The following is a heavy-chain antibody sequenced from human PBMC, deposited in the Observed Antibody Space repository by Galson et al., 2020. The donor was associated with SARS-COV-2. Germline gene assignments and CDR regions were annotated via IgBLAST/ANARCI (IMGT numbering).Heavy chain of an antibody. D-gene: IGHD1-26*01. CDR3: ARDLSGSYLGGGDY. CDR1: GFTFSSYA. CDR2: ISYDGSNK. V-gene: IGHV3-30-3*01. Sequence: GESLKISCAASGFTFSSYAMHWVRQAPGKGLEWVAVISYDGSNKYYADSVKGRFTISRDNSKNTLYLQMNSLRAEDTSVYYCARDLSGSYLGGGDYWGQGTLVTVSS. J-gene: IGHJ4*02.